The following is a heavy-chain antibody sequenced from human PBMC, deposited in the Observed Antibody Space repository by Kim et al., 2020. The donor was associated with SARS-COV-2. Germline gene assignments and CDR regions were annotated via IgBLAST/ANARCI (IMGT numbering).Heavy chain of an antibody. CDR1: GFTFSGSS. Sequence: GGSLRLSCAASGFTFSGSSMHWVRQASGKGLEWVGRIRSKANSYATAYTASVEGRFTVSRDDSKKTAYLQMNSLKTEDTAVYYCIRPGDYGDYNWGQGTLVTVSS. J-gene: IGHJ4*02. CDR2: IRSKANSYAT. CDR3: IRPGDYGDYN. D-gene: IGHD4-17*01. V-gene: IGHV3-73*01.